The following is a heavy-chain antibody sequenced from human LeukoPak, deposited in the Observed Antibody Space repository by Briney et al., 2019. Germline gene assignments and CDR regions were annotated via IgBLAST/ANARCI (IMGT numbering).Heavy chain of an antibody. CDR3: AKEGEPRYYFDY. V-gene: IGHV3-33*06. CDR2: IWYDGSNK. Sequence: GRSLRLSCAASGFTFSSYGMHWVRQAPAKGLEWVAVIWYDGSNKYYADSVKGRFTISRDNSKNTLYLQMNSLRAEDTAVYYCAKEGEPRYYFDYWGQGTLVTVSS. CDR1: GFTFSSYG. J-gene: IGHJ4*02. D-gene: IGHD1-14*01.